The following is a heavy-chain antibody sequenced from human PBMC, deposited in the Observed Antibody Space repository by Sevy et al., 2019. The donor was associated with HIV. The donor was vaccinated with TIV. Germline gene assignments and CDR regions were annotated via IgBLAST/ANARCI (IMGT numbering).Heavy chain of an antibody. CDR2: IYYSGST. D-gene: IGHD4-17*01. J-gene: IGHJ1*01. CDR1: GGSISSGAYY. CDR3: ARGGDYPTKTNILQH. V-gene: IGHV4-31*03. Sequence: SETLSLTCSVSGGSISSGAYYWSWIRQHPGKGLEWIGYIYYSGSTYYNPSLKSRVTISIDTSKNQFSLKLSSVTAADTSVYFCARGGDYPTKTNILQHWGQGTLVTVSS.